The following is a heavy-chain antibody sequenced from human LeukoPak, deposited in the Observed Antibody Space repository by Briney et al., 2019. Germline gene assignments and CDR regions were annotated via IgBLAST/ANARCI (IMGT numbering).Heavy chain of an antibody. J-gene: IGHJ4*02. CDR2: ISPYNRNT. D-gene: IGHD3-10*01. CDR1: GYTFTSYG. CDR3: ARTYYYGSGSYSYLDY. Sequence: ASVKVSCKASGYTFTSYGINWVRQAPGQGLEWMGRISPYNRNTDSAQRFQGGVTMTTDTSTSTAYMELRSLRSDDTAVYYCARTYYYGSGSYSYLDYWGQGTLVTVSS. V-gene: IGHV1-18*01.